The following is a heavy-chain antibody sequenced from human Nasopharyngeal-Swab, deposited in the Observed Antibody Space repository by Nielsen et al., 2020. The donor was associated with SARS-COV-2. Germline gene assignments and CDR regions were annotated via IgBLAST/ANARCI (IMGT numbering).Heavy chain of an antibody. Sequence: WIRQPPGKALEWLAHIFSNDEKSYSTSLKSRLTISKDTSKSQVVLTVTNMDPVDTATYYCARISSLYYYYYMDVWGKGTAVTVSS. J-gene: IGHJ6*03. CDR2: IFSNDEK. V-gene: IGHV2-26*01. CDR3: ARISSLYYYYYMDV.